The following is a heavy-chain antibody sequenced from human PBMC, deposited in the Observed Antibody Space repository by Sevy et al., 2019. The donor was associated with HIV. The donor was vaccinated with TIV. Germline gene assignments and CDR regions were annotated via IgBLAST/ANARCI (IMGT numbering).Heavy chain of an antibody. CDR3: ARDGGYSVKWYPLY. Sequence: GGSLRLSCAASGFAFSTHAMHWVRQAPGKGLEWVAVISYEGTETFYAASVEGRFTISRDNSKNMLSLQINSLRPEDTAVYYCARDGGYSVKWYPLYWGHGTMVTVSS. D-gene: IGHD1-26*01. CDR1: GFAFSTHA. V-gene: IGHV3-30-3*01. J-gene: IGHJ4*01. CDR2: ISYEGTET.